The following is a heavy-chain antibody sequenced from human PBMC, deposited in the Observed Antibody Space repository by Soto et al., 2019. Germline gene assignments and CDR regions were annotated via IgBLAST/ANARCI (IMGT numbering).Heavy chain of an antibody. J-gene: IGHJ5*02. CDR2: IYYSGST. CDR3: ARLQRSSSFDWLDP. D-gene: IGHD6-6*01. CDR1: GGSISSYY. Sequence: SETLSLTCTVSGGSISSYYWSWIRQPPGKGLEWIGYIYYSGSTNYNPSLKSRVTISVDTSKNQFSLKLSSVTAADTAVYYCARLQRSSSFDWLDPWGQGNLVTFSS. V-gene: IGHV4-59*08.